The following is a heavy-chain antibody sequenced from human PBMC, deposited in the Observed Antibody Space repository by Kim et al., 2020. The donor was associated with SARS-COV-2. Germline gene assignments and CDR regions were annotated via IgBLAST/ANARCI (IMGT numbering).Heavy chain of an antibody. D-gene: IGHD6-19*01. J-gene: IGHJ4*02. CDR3: ARGSSGWYADDY. V-gene: IGHV1-18*01. Sequence: NYAQKLQGRVTMTTDTSTSTAYMELRSLRSDDTAVYYCARGSSGWYADDYWGQGTLVTVSS.